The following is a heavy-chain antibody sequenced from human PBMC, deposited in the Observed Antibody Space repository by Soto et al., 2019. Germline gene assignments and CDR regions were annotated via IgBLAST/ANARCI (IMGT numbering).Heavy chain of an antibody. CDR1: GFTFSSYD. V-gene: IGHV3-13*01. J-gene: IGHJ4*02. Sequence: GGSLRLSCAASGFTFSSYDMHWVRQATGKGLEWVSCIGTAGDTYYPGSVKGRFTISRDNGKNSLYLQMNSLRAGDTAVYYCAGARGVSCHWRGSYVCRSSPPDYWGQGTLVTVSS. CDR3: AGARGVSCHWRGSYVCRSSPPDY. CDR2: IGTAGDT. D-gene: IGHD2-15*01.